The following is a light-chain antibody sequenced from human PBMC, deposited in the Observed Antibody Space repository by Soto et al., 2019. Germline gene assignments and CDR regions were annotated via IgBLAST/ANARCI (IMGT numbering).Light chain of an antibody. Sequence: QSVLTQPASVSGSPGQSITICCTGTSSDVGGYNYVSWYQQHPGKAPKLMIYDVSNRPSGVSNRFSGSKSGNTASLTISGLQAEDEADYYCSSYTSSSPYVFGPGTKVTVL. J-gene: IGLJ1*01. CDR2: DVS. CDR3: SSYTSSSPYV. CDR1: SSDVGGYNY. V-gene: IGLV2-14*01.